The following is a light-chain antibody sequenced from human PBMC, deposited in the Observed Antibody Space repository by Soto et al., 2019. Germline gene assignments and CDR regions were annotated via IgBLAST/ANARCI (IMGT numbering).Light chain of an antibody. J-gene: IGKJ4*01. CDR2: GAS. Sequence: EIVLTQSPGTLSLSPGERATLSCRASQSVSSSYLAWYQQKPGQAPRLLIYGASSRATGIPDRFSGSGSGTDFALAISRLEPEDFAVYYCQQYDRSLLTFGGGTKVEFK. V-gene: IGKV3-20*01. CDR3: QQYDRSLLT. CDR1: QSVSSSY.